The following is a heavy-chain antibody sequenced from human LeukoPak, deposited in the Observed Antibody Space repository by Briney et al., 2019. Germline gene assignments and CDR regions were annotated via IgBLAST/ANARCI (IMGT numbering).Heavy chain of an antibody. V-gene: IGHV1-2*02. CDR3: ARGSSRSPRDAFDI. J-gene: IGHJ3*02. Sequence: ASVKVSCKASGYTFTGYYIHWVRQAPGQGLEWMGWINPNSGGTNDAQKFQGRVTMTTDTSISTLYMELSSLKSEDTAVYYCARGSSRSPRDAFDIWGQGTMVTVSS. CDR1: GYTFTGYY. CDR2: INPNSGGT.